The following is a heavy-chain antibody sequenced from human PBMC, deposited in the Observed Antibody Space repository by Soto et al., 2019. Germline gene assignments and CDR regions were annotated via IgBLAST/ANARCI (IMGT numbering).Heavy chain of an antibody. J-gene: IGHJ4*02. V-gene: IGHV3-53*01. Sequence: EVQLVESGGGLIQPGGSLRLSCAVSGFTVSNNYMSWVRQAPGKGLEGVSVIYSGGYTAYGDSVKGRFTISRDNSKNKIYLKKKRLGAHDRAGFYGGTDRGGGGYWGQGTLVTVSS. CDR3: GTDRGGGGY. D-gene: IGHD3-10*01. CDR2: IYSGGYT. CDR1: GFTVSNNY.